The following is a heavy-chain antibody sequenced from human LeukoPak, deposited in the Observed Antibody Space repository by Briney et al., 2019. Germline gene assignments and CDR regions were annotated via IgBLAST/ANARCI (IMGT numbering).Heavy chain of an antibody. CDR1: GGSISSYY. Sequence: SETLSLTCTVSGGSISSYYWSWIRQPPGKGLEWIGYIYYSGSTNYNPSLKSRVTISVDTSKNQFSLKLSSVTAADTAVYYCARAPHFYDILTGYYYYYCYMDVWGKGTTVTISS. D-gene: IGHD3-9*01. CDR3: ARAPHFYDILTGYYYYYCYMDV. V-gene: IGHV4-59*01. J-gene: IGHJ6*03. CDR2: IYYSGST.